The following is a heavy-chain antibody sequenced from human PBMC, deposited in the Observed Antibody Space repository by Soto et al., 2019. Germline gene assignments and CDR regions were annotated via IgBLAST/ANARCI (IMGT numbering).Heavy chain of an antibody. J-gene: IGHJ4*02. V-gene: IGHV4-39*01. D-gene: IGHD2-15*01. CDR1: GGSISSSSYY. CDR3: AGIVVVVAATVDY. Sequence: QLQLQESGPGLVKPSETLSLTCTVSGGSISSSSYYWGWIRQPPGKGLEWIGSIYYSGSTYYNPSLKSRVTISVDTSKNQFSLKLSSVTAADTAVYYCAGIVVVVAATVDYWGQGTLVTVSS. CDR2: IYYSGST.